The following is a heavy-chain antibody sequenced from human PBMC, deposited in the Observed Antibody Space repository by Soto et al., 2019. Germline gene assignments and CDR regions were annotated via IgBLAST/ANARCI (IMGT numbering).Heavy chain of an antibody. V-gene: IGHV3-23*01. CDR3: AKVDIVATAPVDY. D-gene: IGHD5-12*01. Sequence: VVSLRLSSAASGFTFSSYAMSWVRQAPGKGLEWVSAISGSGGSTYYADSVKGRFTISRDNSKNTLYLQMNSLRAEDTAVYYCAKVDIVATAPVDYWGQGTLVTVSS. J-gene: IGHJ4*02. CDR2: ISGSGGST. CDR1: GFTFSSYA.